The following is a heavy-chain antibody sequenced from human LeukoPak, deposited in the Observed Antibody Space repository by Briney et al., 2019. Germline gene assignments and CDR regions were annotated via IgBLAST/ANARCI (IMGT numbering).Heavy chain of an antibody. D-gene: IGHD2-15*01. V-gene: IGHV3-7*01. J-gene: IGHJ4*02. CDR1: GFIFTDYW. Sequence: GGSLRLSCAASGFIFTDYWMYWVRQAPGKGLAWVANIKQDVSEKYYVDSVKGRFTISRDNAKNTLYLQMNSLRAEDTAIYYCVKDGGKSFSTTYDYWGQGTLVTVSS. CDR2: IKQDVSEK. CDR3: VKDGGKSFSTTYDY.